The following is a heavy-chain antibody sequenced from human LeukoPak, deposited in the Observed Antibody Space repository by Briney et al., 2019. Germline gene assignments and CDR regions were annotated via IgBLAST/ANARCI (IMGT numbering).Heavy chain of an antibody. J-gene: IGHJ4*02. CDR1: GGSISSSSFY. CDR2: ISYTGST. V-gene: IGHV4-39*07. CDR3: ARGDYYDSSPLAY. D-gene: IGHD3-22*01. Sequence: PSETLSLTCSVSGGSISSSSFYWGWIRQPPGKGLEWIGSISYTGSTYYNPSLKSRVTISIDTSKNQFSLKLTSVTTADTAIYYCARGDYYDSSPLAYWGQGTLVTVSS.